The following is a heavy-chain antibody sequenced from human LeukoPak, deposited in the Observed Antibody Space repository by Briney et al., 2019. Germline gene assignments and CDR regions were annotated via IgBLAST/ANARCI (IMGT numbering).Heavy chain of an antibody. D-gene: IGHD3-3*01. J-gene: IGHJ5*02. Sequence: ASVNVSCKASGYTFTSYGIGWVRQAPGQGLEWMGWISAYNGNTTYAQELKGRVTITTDTSTSTAYMELRSLRSDDTAVYYCARNTPAYYDFWSGYYTDYNWFDPWGQGTLVTVSS. V-gene: IGHV1-18*01. CDR2: ISAYNGNT. CDR1: GYTFTSYG. CDR3: ARNTPAYYDFWSGYYTDYNWFDP.